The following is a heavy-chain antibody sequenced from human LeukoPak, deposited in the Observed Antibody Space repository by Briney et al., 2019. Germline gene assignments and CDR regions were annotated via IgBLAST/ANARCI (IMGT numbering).Heavy chain of an antibody. CDR3: TRVQSVGGYYYYYMDV. D-gene: IGHD1-26*01. CDR1: GFTFSSYG. CDR2: IRYDGSNK. J-gene: IGHJ6*03. Sequence: PGGSLRLSCAASGFTFSSYGMHWVRQAPGKGLEWVAFIRYDGSNKYYADSVKGRFTISRDNSKNTLYLQMNSLKTEDTAVYCCTRVQSVGGYYYYYMDVWGKGTTVTVSS. V-gene: IGHV3-30*02.